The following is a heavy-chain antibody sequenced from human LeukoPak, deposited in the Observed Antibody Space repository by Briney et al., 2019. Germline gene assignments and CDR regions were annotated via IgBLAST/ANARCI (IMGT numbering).Heavy chain of an antibody. CDR2: ISSSSSTI. D-gene: IGHD3-16*01. V-gene: IGHV3-48*02. CDR3: ARDRGYDYVWGSSKPYNWFDP. CDR1: GFTFSSYS. J-gene: IGHJ5*02. Sequence: PGGSLRLSCAASGFTFSSYSMNWVRQAPGKGLEWVSYISSSSSTIYYADSVKGRFTISRDNAKNSLYLQMNSLRDEDTAVYYCARDRGYDYVWGSSKPYNWFDPWGQGTLVTVSS.